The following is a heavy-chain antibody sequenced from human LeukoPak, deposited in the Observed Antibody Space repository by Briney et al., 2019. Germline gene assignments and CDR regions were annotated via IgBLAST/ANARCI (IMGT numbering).Heavy chain of an antibody. CDR3: ARGIGAKGIYY. J-gene: IGHJ4*02. D-gene: IGHD5-12*01. CDR2: ISYDGSNK. CDR1: GFTFSSYA. V-gene: IGHV3-30-3*01. Sequence: GRSLRLSCAASGFTFSSYAMHWVRQAPGKGLEWVAVISYDGSNKYYADSVKGRFTISRDNSKNTLYLQMNSLRAEDTAVYYCARGIGAKGIYYWGQGTLVTRSS.